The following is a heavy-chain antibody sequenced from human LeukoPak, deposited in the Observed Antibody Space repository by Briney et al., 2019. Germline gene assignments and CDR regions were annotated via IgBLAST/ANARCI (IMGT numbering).Heavy chain of an antibody. D-gene: IGHD3-9*01. V-gene: IGHV4-39*01. J-gene: IGHJ4*02. CDR1: GGSIRSSSYY. CDR2: IYYSGST. Sequence: SETLSITCTVSGGSIRSSSYYWGWIRQPPGKGLEWIGSIYYSGSTYYNPSLKSRVTISVDTSKNQFSLKMSSVTAADTAVYYCARQNRVTIFDYWGQGTLVTVSS. CDR3: ARQNRVTIFDY.